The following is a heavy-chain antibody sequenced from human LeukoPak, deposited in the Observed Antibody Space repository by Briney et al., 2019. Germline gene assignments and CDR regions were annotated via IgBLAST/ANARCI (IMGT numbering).Heavy chain of an antibody. D-gene: IGHD3-10*01. Sequence: GGSLRLSCAASGFTFSSYAMHWVRQAPGKGLEWVAVISYDGSNKYYADSVKGRFTISRDNSKNTLYLQMNSLRAEDTAVYYCAKDQAPGYYALDYWGQGTLVTVSS. J-gene: IGHJ4*02. CDR1: GFTFSSYA. CDR3: AKDQAPGYYALDY. CDR2: ISYDGSNK. V-gene: IGHV3-30*04.